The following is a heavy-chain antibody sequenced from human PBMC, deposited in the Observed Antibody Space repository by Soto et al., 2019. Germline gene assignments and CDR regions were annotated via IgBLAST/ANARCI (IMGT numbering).Heavy chain of an antibody. Sequence: QVQLVQSGAEVKKPGASVKVSCKASGYTFTNDYMHWVRQAPGQGLEWMGIINPSTGTTSYAQKFQGRVTMTRDTSTSTVHMELSSLRSDDTAVYYWARASCHRVRGVKECDLWGQGTLVTVSS. CDR2: INPSTGTT. V-gene: IGHV1-46*01. CDR3: ARASCHRVRGVKECDL. D-gene: IGHD3-10*01. CDR1: GYTFTNDY. J-gene: IGHJ5*02.